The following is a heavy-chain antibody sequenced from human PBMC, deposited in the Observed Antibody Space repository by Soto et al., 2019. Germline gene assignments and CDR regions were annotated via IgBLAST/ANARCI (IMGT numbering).Heavy chain of an antibody. CDR2: IIPILDVS. D-gene: IGHD4-4*01. Sequence: QVQLVQSGAEVKRPGSSVKVSCKVSGGTLSNFAINWVRQAPGQGLEWMGGIIPILDVSNYAPNVQGRVTITADESTGSAYMELSSLRFDDTALYYGASWANSTYEGVFDVWGQGTFVIVSS. V-gene: IGHV1-69*04. J-gene: IGHJ3*01. CDR3: ASWANSTYEGVFDV. CDR1: GGTLSNFA.